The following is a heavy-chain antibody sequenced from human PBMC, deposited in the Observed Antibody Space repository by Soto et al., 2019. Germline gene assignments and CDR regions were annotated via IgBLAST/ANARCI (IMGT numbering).Heavy chain of an antibody. Sequence: GGSLRLSCAASGFTFSSYVMHWVRQAPGKGLEWVAVISYDGSNKYYADSVKGRFTISSDNSKHTLFLQMNSLRPEDTAVYYCAKDLEGYCSSTSCYTYFGLDVWGQGTTVTVSS. CDR2: ISYDGSNK. D-gene: IGHD2-2*01. J-gene: IGHJ6*02. CDR3: AKDLEGYCSSTSCYTYFGLDV. CDR1: GFTFSSYV. V-gene: IGHV3-30*18.